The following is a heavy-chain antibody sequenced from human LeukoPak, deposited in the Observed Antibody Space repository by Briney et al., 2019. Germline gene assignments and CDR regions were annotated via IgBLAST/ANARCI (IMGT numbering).Heavy chain of an antibody. CDR2: IIPIFGTA. V-gene: IGHV1-69*06. CDR3: ARDGIAVAGTDY. Sequence: SVKVSCKASGGTFSSYSISWVRQAPGQGLECMGGIIPIFGTANYAQKFQGRVTITADKSTSTAYMELSSLRSEDTAVYYCARDGIAVAGTDYWGQGTLVTVSS. CDR1: GGTFSSYS. D-gene: IGHD6-19*01. J-gene: IGHJ4*02.